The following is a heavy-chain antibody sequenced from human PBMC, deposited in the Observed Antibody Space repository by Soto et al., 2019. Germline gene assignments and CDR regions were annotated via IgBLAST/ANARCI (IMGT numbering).Heavy chain of an antibody. Sequence: QVQLVESGGGLVKPGGSLRLSCAASGFTFSDYYMSWIRQAPGKGLEWVSYISSSGSTIYYADSVKGRFTISRDNDKNSLYLQMNGMSAEDTAVYYCASLLVPAACNDYWGQGTLVTVSS. J-gene: IGHJ4*02. CDR3: ASLLVPAACNDY. V-gene: IGHV3-11*01. CDR1: GFTFSDYY. D-gene: IGHD2-2*01. CDR2: ISSSGSTI.